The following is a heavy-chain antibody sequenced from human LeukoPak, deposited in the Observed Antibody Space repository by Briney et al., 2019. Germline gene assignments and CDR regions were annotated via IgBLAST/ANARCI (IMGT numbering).Heavy chain of an antibody. Sequence: VSLGLSCAASGFTFSSYSMNWVRQAPGEGLEWVSSISSSSSYIYYADSVKGRFTISRDNAKNSLYLQMNSLRAEDTAVYYCARDRVAAAGTYWGQGTLVTVSS. V-gene: IGHV3-21*01. CDR3: ARDRVAAAGTY. CDR1: GFTFSSYS. D-gene: IGHD6-13*01. CDR2: ISSSSSYI. J-gene: IGHJ4*02.